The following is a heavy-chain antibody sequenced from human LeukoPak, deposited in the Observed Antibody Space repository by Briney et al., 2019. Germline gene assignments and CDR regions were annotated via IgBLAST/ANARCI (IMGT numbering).Heavy chain of an antibody. Sequence: SETLSLTCTVSGDSISSYYWSWIRQPPGKGLEWIGYIYYTGSTSYNPSLKSRVTISVDTSKSQLSLKLRSVTAADTAVCYCAREWPAFDNWGQGTLVTVSS. J-gene: IGHJ4*02. V-gene: IGHV4-59*01. CDR1: GDSISSYY. CDR2: IYYTGST. CDR3: AREWPAFDN. D-gene: IGHD2-2*01.